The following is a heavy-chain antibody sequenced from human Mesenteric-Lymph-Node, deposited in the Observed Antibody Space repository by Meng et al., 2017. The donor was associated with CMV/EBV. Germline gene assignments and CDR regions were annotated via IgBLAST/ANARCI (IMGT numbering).Heavy chain of an antibody. CDR3: VRDERYGGSTRCSIPYNGMDV. J-gene: IGHJ6*02. D-gene: IGHD2-2*01. CDR2: TYRRSKWYN. CDR1: GDSVSSNSAA. V-gene: IGHV6-1*01. Sequence: SQTLSLTGAISGDSVSSNSAAWNWIRQSPSRGLEWLGRTYRRSKWYNDYAVSVKSRITINPDTAKNQFSLQLNSVTPEDTAVYYCVRDERYGGSTRCSIPYNGMDVWGQGATVTVSS.